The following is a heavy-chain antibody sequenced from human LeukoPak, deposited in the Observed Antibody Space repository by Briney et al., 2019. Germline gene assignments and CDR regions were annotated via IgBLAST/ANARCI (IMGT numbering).Heavy chain of an antibody. CDR1: GYTFTSYV. D-gene: IGHD3/OR15-3a*01. CDR3: ARDLGLDTTMIFFDY. Sequence: ASVKVSCKASGYTFTSYVINWVRQATGQGLEWMGWMNPSSGNTGYAQKFQGRVTMTRNTSISTAYIELRSLTSDDTAVYYCARDLGLDTTMIFFDYWGQGTVVTVSS. CDR2: MNPSSGNT. J-gene: IGHJ4*02. V-gene: IGHV1-8*01.